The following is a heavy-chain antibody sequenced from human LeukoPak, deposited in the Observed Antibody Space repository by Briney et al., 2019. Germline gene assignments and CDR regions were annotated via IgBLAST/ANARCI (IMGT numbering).Heavy chain of an antibody. CDR2: ISAIGDIT. CDR3: AKVKSSLRVVGA. CDR1: GFIFRSSS. V-gene: IGHV3-23*01. Sequence: PGGSLRLSCAASGFIFRSSSMSWVRQAPGKGLEWVSSISAIGDITHYAESVQGRFTISRDNSGNTLYVQMNSLSVDDTAVYYCAKVKSSLRVVGAWGQGTLVPVSS. D-gene: IGHD3-22*01. J-gene: IGHJ5*02.